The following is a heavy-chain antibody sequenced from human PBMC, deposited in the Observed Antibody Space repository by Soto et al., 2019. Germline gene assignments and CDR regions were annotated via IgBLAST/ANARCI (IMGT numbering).Heavy chain of an antibody. CDR1: GFTFTNYG. D-gene: IGHD3-10*01. V-gene: IGHV3-23*01. CDR3: ANACCGEAFFDY. CDR2: VSIGSDNL. J-gene: IGHJ4*02. Sequence: EVQLLESGGGLVQPGGSLRLSCEASGFTFTNYGMSWLRQAPGKGLEWLATVSIGSDNLHYADSVKGRFTISRHDSRNTLYLQINRLRAEDTAVYYWANACCGEAFFDYWGRGTLVTVSS.